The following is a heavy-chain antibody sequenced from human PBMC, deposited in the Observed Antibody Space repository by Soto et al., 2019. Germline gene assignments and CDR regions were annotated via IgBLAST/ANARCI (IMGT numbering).Heavy chain of an antibody. J-gene: IGHJ4*02. CDR2: IYWDDDK. V-gene: IGHV2-5*02. D-gene: IGHD2-21*02. CDR3: AHGRFVVVTDLYSFDD. Sequence: QITLKESGPTLVKPTQTLTLTCTFSGFSLSTSGVGVGWIRQPPGKALEWLALIYWDDDKRYSPSLKRRLTTTTDTPKNHLVLTMTNMAPVYTATYYCAHGRFVVVTDLYSFDDWGQGTLVTVSS. CDR1: GFSLSTSGVG.